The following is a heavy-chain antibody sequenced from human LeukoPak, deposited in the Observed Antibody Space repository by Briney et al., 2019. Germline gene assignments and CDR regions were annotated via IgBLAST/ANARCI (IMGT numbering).Heavy chain of an antibody. J-gene: IGHJ3*02. CDR2: IYNSGST. CDR3: ARSAIDAFDI. Sequence: SETLSLTCTVSGDSISSYYRSWIRQPPGKGLECIGYIYNSGSTNYNPSLKSRVSISVDTSKNQFSLKLSSVTAADTAVYYCARSAIDAFDIWGQGTMVTVSS. CDR1: GDSISSYY. V-gene: IGHV4-59*08. D-gene: IGHD6-25*01.